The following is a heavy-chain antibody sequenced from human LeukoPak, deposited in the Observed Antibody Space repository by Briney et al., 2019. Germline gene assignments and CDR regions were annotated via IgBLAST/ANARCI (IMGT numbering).Heavy chain of an antibody. CDR3: ARMRDYDILTGYLYYFDY. CDR2: IYTSGST. V-gene: IGHV4-61*02. Sequence: SQTLSLSCTVSGGSISSGSYYWSWIRQPAGKGLEWIGRIYTSGSTNYNPSLKSRVTISVDTSKNQFSLKLSSVTAADTAVYYCARMRDYDILTGYLYYFDYWGQGTLVTVSS. CDR1: GGSISSGSYY. D-gene: IGHD3-9*01. J-gene: IGHJ4*02.